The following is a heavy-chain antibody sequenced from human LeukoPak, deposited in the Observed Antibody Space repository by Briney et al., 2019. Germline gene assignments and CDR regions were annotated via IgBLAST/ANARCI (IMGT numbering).Heavy chain of an antibody. CDR2: MNPKSGNT. V-gene: IGHV1-8*01. D-gene: IGHD3-10*01. J-gene: IGHJ5*01. CDR3: ARGRSFWFDP. Sequence: ASAKVSCKASGYTFGNYDINWVRQATGQGLEWMGWMNPKSGNTGYAQKFKGRVTMTRNTSISTAYMDLSSLTSEDTAVYYCARGRSFWFDPWGQETLVTVSS. CDR1: GYTFGNYD.